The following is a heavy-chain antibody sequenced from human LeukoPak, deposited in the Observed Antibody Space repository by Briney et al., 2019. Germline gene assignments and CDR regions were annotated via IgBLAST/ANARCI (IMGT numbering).Heavy chain of an antibody. CDR3: AREGRWELLEQYSAFDI. V-gene: IGHV3-30*01. Sequence: GGSLRLSCAASGFTFSSYAMQWVRRAPGKGLEWVAVISYDGSNKYYADSVKGRFTISRDNSKNTLYLQMNSLRAEDTAVYYCAREGRWELLEQYSAFDIWGQGTMVTVSS. CDR2: ISYDGSNK. D-gene: IGHD1-26*01. CDR1: GFTFSSYA. J-gene: IGHJ3*02.